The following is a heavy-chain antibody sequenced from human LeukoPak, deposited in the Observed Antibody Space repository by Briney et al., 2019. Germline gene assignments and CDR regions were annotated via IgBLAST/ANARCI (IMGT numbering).Heavy chain of an antibody. Sequence: PGGSLRLSCAASGFTFRYYAMSWVRQAPGKGLEWVAGVTDSGGGTYHADSVKGRFTISRDNSKNTLYLQMNSLRADDTAVYYCAKVHPAAGHYYGMDVWGQGTTVTVSS. CDR1: GFTFRYYA. D-gene: IGHD6-13*01. CDR2: VTDSGGGT. V-gene: IGHV3-23*01. CDR3: AKVHPAAGHYYGMDV. J-gene: IGHJ6*02.